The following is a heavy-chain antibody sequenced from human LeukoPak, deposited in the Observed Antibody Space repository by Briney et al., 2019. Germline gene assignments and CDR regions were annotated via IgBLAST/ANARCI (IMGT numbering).Heavy chain of an antibody. Sequence: GGSLRLSCAASGFTFSSYAMSWVRQAPGKGLEWVSAISGSGGSTYYADSVKGRFTISRDNSKNTVYLQMNSLTAEDTAVYYCAKSRGSGYYYAPFDYWGQGTLVTVSS. J-gene: IGHJ4*02. D-gene: IGHD3-22*01. CDR1: GFTFSSYA. CDR2: ISGSGGST. CDR3: AKSRGSGYYYAPFDY. V-gene: IGHV3-23*01.